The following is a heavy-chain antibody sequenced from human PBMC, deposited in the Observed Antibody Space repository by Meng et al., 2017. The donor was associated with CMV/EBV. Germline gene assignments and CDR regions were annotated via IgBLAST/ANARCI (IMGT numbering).Heavy chain of an antibody. CDR1: GFTFSSYA. D-gene: IGHD3-10*01. CDR3: ARDQPLLYTNYYGSGSLHGFYYYYGMDV. J-gene: IGHJ6*02. CDR2: ISYDGSNK. Sequence: GESLKIPCAASGFTFSSYAMHWVRQAPGKGLEWVAVISYDGSNKYYADSVKGRFTISRDNSKNTLYLQMNSLRAEDTAVYYCARDQPLLYTNYYGSGSLHGFYYYYGMDVWGQGTTVTVSS. V-gene: IGHV3-30*04.